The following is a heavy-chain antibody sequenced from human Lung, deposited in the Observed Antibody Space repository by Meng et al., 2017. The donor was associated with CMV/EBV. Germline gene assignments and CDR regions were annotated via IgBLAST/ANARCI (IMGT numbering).Heavy chain of an antibody. CDR3: ARGYYDSSGSSNTFDI. D-gene: IGHD3-22*01. J-gene: IGHJ3*02. Sequence: SETXSLXXTVSGASISTSYWSWIRQPPGKGPEWIGYIYYTGSTNYNPSLKSRVTISLDTSKNQFSLKLSSVTAADTAVYYCARGYYDSSGSSNTFDIWGQGTMVXVSS. V-gene: IGHV4-59*01. CDR2: IYYTGST. CDR1: GASISTSY.